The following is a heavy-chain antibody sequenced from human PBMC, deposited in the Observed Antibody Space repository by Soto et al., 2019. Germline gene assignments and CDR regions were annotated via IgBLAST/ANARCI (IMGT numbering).Heavy chain of an antibody. CDR3: ARGDSTDCSNGVCSFFYNHDMDV. CDR2: INPKSGGT. D-gene: IGHD2-8*01. Sequence: QVQLVQSGAEVKKPGASVKVSCKASGYSFTDYHIHWVRQAPGQGLEWLGRINPKSGGTCTAQKFQGWVTMTTDTSISTASMELTRLTSDDTAIYYCARGDSTDCSNGVCSFFYNHDMDVWGQGTTVTVSS. J-gene: IGHJ6*02. V-gene: IGHV1-2*04. CDR1: GYSFTDYH.